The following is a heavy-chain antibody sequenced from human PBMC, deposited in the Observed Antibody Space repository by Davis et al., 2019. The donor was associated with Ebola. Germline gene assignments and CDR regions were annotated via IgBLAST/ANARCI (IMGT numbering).Heavy chain of an antibody. Sequence: ASVKVSCKASGYTFTGYYMHWVRQAPGQGLEWMGWINPNSGGTNYAQKFQGRVTMTRDTSISTAYMELSRLRSDDTAVYYCAVKGYCSSTSCPPNDAFDIWGQGTMVTVSS. D-gene: IGHD2-2*01. V-gene: IGHV1-2*02. CDR3: AVKGYCSSTSCPPNDAFDI. CDR2: INPNSGGT. J-gene: IGHJ3*02. CDR1: GYTFTGYY.